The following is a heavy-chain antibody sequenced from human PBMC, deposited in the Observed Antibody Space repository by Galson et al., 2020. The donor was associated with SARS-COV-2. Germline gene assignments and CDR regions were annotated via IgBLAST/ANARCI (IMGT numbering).Heavy chain of an antibody. CDR2: IYHSGST. CDR3: ASFDSGIKRGFDY. V-gene: IGHV4-38-2*02. Sequence: SETLSLTCTVSGYSISSGYYWGWIRQPPGKGLEWIGSIYHSGSTNYNPSLKSRVTISVDTSKNQFSLKLSSVTAADTAVYYCASFDSGIKRGFDYWGQGTLVTVSS. CDR1: GYSISSGYY. J-gene: IGHJ4*02. D-gene: IGHD1-26*01.